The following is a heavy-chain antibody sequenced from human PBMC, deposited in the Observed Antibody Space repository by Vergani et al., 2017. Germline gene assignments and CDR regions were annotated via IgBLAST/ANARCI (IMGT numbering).Heavy chain of an antibody. D-gene: IGHD2-2*01. CDR2: INHSGST. J-gene: IGHJ4*02. Sequence: QVQLQQWGAGLLKPSETLSLTCAVYGGSFSGYYWSWIRQPPGKGLEWIGEINHSGSTNYNPSLKSRVTISVDTSKNQFSLKLSSVTAADTAVYYCVRGVPAAIGKGLDTHGAFDYWGQGTLVTVSS. V-gene: IGHV4-34*01. CDR3: VRGVPAAIGKGLDTHGAFDY. CDR1: GGSFSGYY.